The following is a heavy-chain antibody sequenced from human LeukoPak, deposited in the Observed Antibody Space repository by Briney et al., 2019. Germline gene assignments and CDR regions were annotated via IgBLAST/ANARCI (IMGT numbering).Heavy chain of an antibody. J-gene: IGHJ3*02. CDR2: IYHSGST. CDR1: GGSISSGGYY. CDR3: ARDLVSHLIDI. D-gene: IGHD6-6*01. V-gene: IGHV4-30-2*01. Sequence: SETLSLTCTVSGGSISSGGYYWSWIRQPPGKGLEWIGYIYHSGSTYYNPSLKSRVTISVDRSKNQFSLKLSSVTAADTAVYYCARDLVSHLIDIWGQGTMVTVSS.